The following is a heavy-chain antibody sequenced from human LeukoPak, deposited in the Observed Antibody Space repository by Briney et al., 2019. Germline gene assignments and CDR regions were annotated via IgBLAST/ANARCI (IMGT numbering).Heavy chain of an antibody. CDR2: ISSSGSTI. J-gene: IGHJ4*02. V-gene: IGHV3-11*04. CDR1: GFTFSDYY. CDR3: AKISDHYTVTTGYFDY. Sequence: GGSLRLSCAASGFTFSDYYMSWIRQAPGKGLEWVSYISSSGSTIYYADSVKGRFTISRDNAKNTLYLQMDSLRTEDTAVYYCAKISDHYTVTTGYFDYWGQGTLVTVSS. D-gene: IGHD4-17*01.